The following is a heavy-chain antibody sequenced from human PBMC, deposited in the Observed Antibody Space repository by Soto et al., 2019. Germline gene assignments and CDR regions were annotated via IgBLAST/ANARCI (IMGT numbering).Heavy chain of an antibody. CDR1: GGSISSYY. CDR2: IYYSGST. D-gene: IGHD3-3*01. V-gene: IGHV4-59*01. Sequence: SETLSLTCTVSGGSISSYYWSWIRQPPGKGLEWIGYIYYSGSTNYNPSLKSRVTISVDTSKNQFSLKLSSVTAADTAVYYCARGYDFWSGYYKNYCYYMDVWGKGTTVTVSS. J-gene: IGHJ6*03. CDR3: ARGYDFWSGYYKNYCYYMDV.